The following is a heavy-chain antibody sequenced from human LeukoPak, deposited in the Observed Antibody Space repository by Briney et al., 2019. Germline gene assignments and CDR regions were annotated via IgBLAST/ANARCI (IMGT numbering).Heavy chain of an antibody. CDR2: INPNSGGI. CDR3: ARDPIDVSGSYNYFDY. J-gene: IGHJ4*02. V-gene: IGHV1-2*02. Sequence: ASVKVSCKASGYTFTSYYMHWVRQAPGQGLEWMGWINPNSGGINYAQKFQGRVTMTRDTSISTAYMELSRLRSDDTAVYYCARDPIDVSGSYNYFDYWGQGTLVTVSS. CDR1: GYTFTSYY. D-gene: IGHD1-26*01.